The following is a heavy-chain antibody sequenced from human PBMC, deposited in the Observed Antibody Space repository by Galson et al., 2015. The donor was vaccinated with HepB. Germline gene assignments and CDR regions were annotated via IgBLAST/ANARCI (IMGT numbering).Heavy chain of an antibody. CDR2: ISGSGGST. D-gene: IGHD1-14*01. CDR1: GFTFSSYA. Sequence: SLRLSCAASGFTFSSYAMSWVRQAPGKGLEWVSAISGSGGSTYYADSVKGRFTISRDNSKNTLYLQMNSLRAEDTAVYYCAKPHGMNTHYFDYWGQGTLVTVSS. V-gene: IGHV3-23*01. J-gene: IGHJ4*02. CDR3: AKPHGMNTHYFDY.